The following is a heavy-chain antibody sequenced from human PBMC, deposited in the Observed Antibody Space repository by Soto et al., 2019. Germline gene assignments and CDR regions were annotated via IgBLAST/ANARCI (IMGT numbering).Heavy chain of an antibody. CDR3: ATTLGYCSGGSCYIFDD. CDR1: GYTLTELS. J-gene: IGHJ4*02. V-gene: IGHV1-24*01. D-gene: IGHD2-15*01. CDR2: FDPEDGET. Sequence: ASVKVSCKVSGYTLTELSMHWVRQAPGKGLEWMGGFDPEDGETIYAQKFQGRVTMTEDTSTDTAYMELSSLRSEDTAVYYCATTLGYCSGGSCYIFDDWGQGTLVTGSS.